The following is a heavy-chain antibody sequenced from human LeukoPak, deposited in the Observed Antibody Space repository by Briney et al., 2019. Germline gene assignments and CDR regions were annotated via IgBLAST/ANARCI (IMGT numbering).Heavy chain of an antibody. CDR2: ISSSSSYI. CDR1: GFTFSSYS. CDR3: AREPYSSSWYWFDP. D-gene: IGHD6-13*01. Sequence: GGSLRLSCAASGFTFSSYSMNWVRQAPGKGLEWVSSISSSSSYIYYADSVKGRFTISRDNAKNPLYLQMNSLRAEDTAVYYCAREPYSSSWYWFDPWGQGTLVTVSS. V-gene: IGHV3-21*01. J-gene: IGHJ5*02.